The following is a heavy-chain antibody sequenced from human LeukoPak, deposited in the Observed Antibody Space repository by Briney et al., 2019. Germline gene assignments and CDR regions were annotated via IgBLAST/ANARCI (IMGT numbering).Heavy chain of an antibody. V-gene: IGHV1-3*01. Sequence: GASVKGSCKASGYTFTSYAMHWVRQAPGQRLEWMGWINAGNGNTKYSQKFQGRVTITRDTSASTAYMELSSLRSEDTAVYYCARDRQYYYGSGSYYNYYYGMDVWGKGTTVTVSS. J-gene: IGHJ6*04. CDR3: ARDRQYYYGSGSYYNYYYGMDV. D-gene: IGHD3-10*01. CDR2: INAGNGNT. CDR1: GYTFTSYA.